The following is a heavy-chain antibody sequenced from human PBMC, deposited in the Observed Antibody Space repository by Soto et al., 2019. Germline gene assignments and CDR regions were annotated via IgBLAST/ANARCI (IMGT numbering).Heavy chain of an antibody. Sequence: PGGSLRLSCAASGFTFSSYEMNWVRQAPGKGLEWVSYISSSGSTIYYADSVKGRFTISRDNAKNSLYLQMNSLRAEDTAVYYCARDSGIAARAVDYWGQGTLVTVSS. J-gene: IGHJ4*02. CDR1: GFTFSSYE. CDR3: ARDSGIAARAVDY. V-gene: IGHV3-48*03. D-gene: IGHD6-6*01. CDR2: ISSSGSTI.